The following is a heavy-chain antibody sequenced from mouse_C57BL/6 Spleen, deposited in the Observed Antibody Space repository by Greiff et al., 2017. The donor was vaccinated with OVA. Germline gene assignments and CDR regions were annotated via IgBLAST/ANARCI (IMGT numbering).Heavy chain of an antibody. J-gene: IGHJ3*01. CDR1: GYSFTSYY. CDR2: IYPGSGNT. CDR3: ARDDYDGGAWFAY. D-gene: IGHD2-4*01. Sequence: QVQLQQSGPELVKPGASVKISCKASGYSFTSYYIHWVKQRPGQGLEWIGWIYPGSGNTKYNEKFKGKATLTADTSSSTAYMQLSSLTSEDSAVYYCARDDYDGGAWFAYWGQGTLVTVSA. V-gene: IGHV1-66*01.